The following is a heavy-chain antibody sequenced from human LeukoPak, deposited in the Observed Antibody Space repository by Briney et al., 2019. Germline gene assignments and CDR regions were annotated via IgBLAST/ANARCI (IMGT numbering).Heavy chain of an antibody. J-gene: IGHJ4*02. CDR2: MSPNSGDT. D-gene: IGHD3-22*01. Sequence: ASVKVSCKASGYTFTSYDFNWVRQATGQRPEWMGWMSPNSGDTGYAQKFQGRVTMTRNTSISTAYMELSSLRSEDTAVYYCARAYDSSGYYWSYWGQGTLVTVSS. CDR1: GYTFTSYD. V-gene: IGHV1-8*01. CDR3: ARAYDSSGYYWSY.